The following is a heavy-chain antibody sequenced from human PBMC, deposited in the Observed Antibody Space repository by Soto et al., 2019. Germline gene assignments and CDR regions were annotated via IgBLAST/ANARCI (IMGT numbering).Heavy chain of an antibody. CDR3: ARDGVVVAATLGY. D-gene: IGHD2-15*01. J-gene: IGHJ4*02. CDR2: IIPILGIA. CDR1: GGTFSSYT. Sequence: QVQLVQSGAEVKKPGSSVKVSCKASGGTFSSYTISWVRQAPGQGLEWMGRIIPILGIANYAQKFQGRVTITADKSTSTAYMELSSLRSEDTDVYYCARDGVVVAATLGYWGQGTLVTVSS. V-gene: IGHV1-69*08.